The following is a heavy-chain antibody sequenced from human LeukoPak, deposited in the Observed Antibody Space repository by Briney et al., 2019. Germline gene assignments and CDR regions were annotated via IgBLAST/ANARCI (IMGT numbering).Heavy chain of an antibody. CDR3: ARGRQEWALVAVAATNYFDY. D-gene: IGHD2-15*01. Sequence: SSQTLSLTCTVSGGSISSGGYYWSWIRQPPGKGLEWIGSIYYSGSTYYNPSLKSRVTISVDTSKNQFSLKLSSVTAADTAVYYCARGRQEWALVAVAATNYFDYWGQGTLVTVSS. V-gene: IGHV4-39*01. CDR1: GGSISSGGYY. CDR2: IYYSGST. J-gene: IGHJ4*02.